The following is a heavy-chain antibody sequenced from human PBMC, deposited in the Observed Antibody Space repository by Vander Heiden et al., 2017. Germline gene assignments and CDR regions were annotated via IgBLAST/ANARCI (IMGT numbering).Heavy chain of an antibody. J-gene: IGHJ4*02. CDR1: GFRFSDYS. CDR2: LTGDRRSI. Sequence: EVQLVESGGDLQQPGGSLRLSCAASGFRFSDYSMNWIRLTPGKGLEWIAYLTGDRRSIFYADSVKGRFTVSRDNARNAFYLQMDSLRQDDTGVYYCARSVEGNAETGGRGTLVTVSS. V-gene: IGHV3-48*02. D-gene: IGHD2-8*01. CDR3: ARSVEGNAET.